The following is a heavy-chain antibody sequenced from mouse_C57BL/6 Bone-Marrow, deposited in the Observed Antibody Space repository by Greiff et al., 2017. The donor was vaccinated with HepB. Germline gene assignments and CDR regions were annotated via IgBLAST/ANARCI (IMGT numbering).Heavy chain of an antibody. CDR2: ISDGGSYT. Sequence: EVQRVESGGGLVKPGGSLKLSCAASGFTFSSYAMSWVRQTPEKRLEWVATISDGGSYTYYPDNVKGRFTISRDNAKNNLYLQMSHLKSEDTAMYYCARDLYYGSHYFDYWGQGTTLTVSS. CDR1: GFTFSSYA. D-gene: IGHD1-1*01. J-gene: IGHJ2*01. CDR3: ARDLYYGSHYFDY. V-gene: IGHV5-4*01.